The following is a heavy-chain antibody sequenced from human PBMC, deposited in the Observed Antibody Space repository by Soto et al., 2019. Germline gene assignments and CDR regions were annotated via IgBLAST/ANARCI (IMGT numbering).Heavy chain of an antibody. D-gene: IGHD5-18*01. J-gene: IGHJ6*02. CDR2: IIPIFGTA. CDR1: GGTFSSYA. V-gene: IGHV1-69*13. CDR3: ARVTAMVSYYGMDV. Sequence: WASVKVSCKASGGTFSSYAISWVRQAPGQGLAWMGGIIPIFGTANYAQKFQGRVTITADESTSTAYMELSSLRSEDTAVYYCARVTAMVSYYGMDVWGQGTTVTVSS.